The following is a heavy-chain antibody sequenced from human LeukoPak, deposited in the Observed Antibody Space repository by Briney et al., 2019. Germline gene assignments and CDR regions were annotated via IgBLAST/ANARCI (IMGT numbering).Heavy chain of an antibody. CDR2: IWYDGSKK. CDR3: AREQTDPTATTVGLGKWHFDL. Sequence: GGSLRLSCAPSGFTLSSYGMHCVRDAPGKGLGWVAVIWYDGSKKYYADSVKGRFTISRDNSKNTLYLQMNSLRAEDTAVYYCAREQTDPTATTVGLGKWHFDLWGRGTLVTVSS. D-gene: IGHD4-17*01. V-gene: IGHV3-33*01. J-gene: IGHJ2*01. CDR1: GFTLSSYG.